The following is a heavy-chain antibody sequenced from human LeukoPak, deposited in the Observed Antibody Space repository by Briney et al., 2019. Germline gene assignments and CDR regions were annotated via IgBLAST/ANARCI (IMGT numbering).Heavy chain of an antibody. CDR1: GYTFTGYK. V-gene: IGHV1-8*03. CDR3: ARGQVATIRGDDAFDI. Sequence: ASVKVSCKASGYTFTGYKMHWVRQPPGQGLEWMGWMNPNSGNTGYAQKFQGRVTITRNTSISTAYMELSSLRSEDTAVYYCARGQVATIRGDDAFDIWGQGTMVTVSS. J-gene: IGHJ3*02. CDR2: MNPNSGNT. D-gene: IGHD5-12*01.